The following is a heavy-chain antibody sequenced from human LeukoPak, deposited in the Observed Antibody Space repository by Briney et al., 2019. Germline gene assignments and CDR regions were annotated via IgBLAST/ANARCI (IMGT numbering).Heavy chain of an antibody. J-gene: IGHJ4*02. Sequence: ASVKVSCKASGFTFTGYYMHWVRQAPGQGLEWLGWINPNSGGTNYAQKFHGRVTMTRDTSVNTAYLELSRLRSDDTAVYYCARAVRGYSYAYLPYWGQGTLVTVSS. CDR2: INPNSGGT. V-gene: IGHV1-2*02. D-gene: IGHD5-18*01. CDR3: ARAVRGYSYAYLPY. CDR1: GFTFTGYY.